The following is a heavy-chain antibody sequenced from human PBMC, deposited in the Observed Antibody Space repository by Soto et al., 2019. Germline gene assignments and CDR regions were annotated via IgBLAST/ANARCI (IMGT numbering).Heavy chain of an antibody. V-gene: IGHV4-31*03. J-gene: IGHJ5*02. Sequence: PSETLSLTCTVSGGSISSGGYYWSWIRQHPGKGLEWIGYIYYSGSTYYNPSLKSRVTISVDTSKNQFSLKLSSVTAADTAVYYCAREAPYGSGSRWFDPWGQGTLVTVSS. CDR2: IYYSGST. CDR1: GGSISSGGYY. D-gene: IGHD3-10*01. CDR3: AREAPYGSGSRWFDP.